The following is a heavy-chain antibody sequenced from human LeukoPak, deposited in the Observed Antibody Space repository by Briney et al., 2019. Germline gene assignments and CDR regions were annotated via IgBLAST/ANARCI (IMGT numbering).Heavy chain of an antibody. CDR3: TTLGYHLDS. CDR1: GFAFSAYE. CDR2: SSGSDSTT. J-gene: IGHJ4*02. Sequence: PGGSLRLSCAATGFAFSAYEMNWVRQAPGKGLEWVAYSSGSDSTTYYADSVKGCFVISRDNARSSLYLHMNSLRADDTALYYCTTLGYHLDSWGQGTLVTVSS. V-gene: IGHV3-48*03. D-gene: IGHD3-22*01.